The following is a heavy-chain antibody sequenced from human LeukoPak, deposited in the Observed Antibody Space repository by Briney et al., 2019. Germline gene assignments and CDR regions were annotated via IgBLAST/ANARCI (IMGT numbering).Heavy chain of an antibody. V-gene: IGHV4-30-4*01. CDR3: ARAEGYYDSSGYSIMGWFDP. J-gene: IGHJ5*02. CDR1: GGSISSGDYY. CDR2: IYYGGST. D-gene: IGHD3-22*01. Sequence: PSETLSLTCTVSGGSISSGDYYWSWIRQPPGKGLEWIGYIYYGGSTYYNPSLKSRVTISVDTSKNRFSLKLSSVTAADTAVYYCARAEGYYDSSGYSIMGWFDPWGQGTLVTVSS.